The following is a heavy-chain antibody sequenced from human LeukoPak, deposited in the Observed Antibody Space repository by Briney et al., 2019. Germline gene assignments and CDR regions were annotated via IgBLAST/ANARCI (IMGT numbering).Heavy chain of an antibody. CDR1: VGAISRGGYA. CDR2: IYHSGTT. D-gene: IGHD6-19*01. J-gene: IGHJ5*02. V-gene: IGHV4-30-2*01. CDR3: VRGRYSSGWFKDKTWFDP. Sequence: SETLSLTCAVSVGAISRGGYAWNWIRQPPGKGLEWIAYIYHSGTTYYNPSLKSRATISVDTSKNQFSLKLSSATAADTAVYYCVRGRYSSGWFKDKTWFDPWGQGIPVTVSS.